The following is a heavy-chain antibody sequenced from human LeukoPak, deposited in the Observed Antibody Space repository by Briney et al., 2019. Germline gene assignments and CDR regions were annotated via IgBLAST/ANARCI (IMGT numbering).Heavy chain of an antibody. CDR2: INGDGSTT. Sequence: GGSLRLSCAASGFTFSSYWMYWVRQAPGKGLVWISRINGDGSTTHHADFVKGRFTISRDNVKNTLYLQMNCLRAEDTAVYYCGRPSPYDTKLLDYWGQGTLVTVSS. CDR3: GRPSPYDTKLLDY. J-gene: IGHJ4*02. V-gene: IGHV3-74*01. D-gene: IGHD3-22*01. CDR1: GFTFSSYW.